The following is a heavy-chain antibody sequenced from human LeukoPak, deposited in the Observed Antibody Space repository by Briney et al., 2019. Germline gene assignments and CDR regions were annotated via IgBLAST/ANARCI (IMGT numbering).Heavy chain of an antibody. CDR2: IYYSGST. CDR3: ARRPYYYYYYYMDV. J-gene: IGHJ6*03. D-gene: IGHD6-6*01. CDR1: GGSISSYY. Sequence: SETLSLTCTVSGGSISSYYWSWIRQPPGKGLEWIGYIYYSGSTNYNPSLKSRVTISVDTSKNQFSLKLSSVTAADTAVYYCARRPYYYYYYYMDVWGKGTTVTVSS. V-gene: IGHV4-59*12.